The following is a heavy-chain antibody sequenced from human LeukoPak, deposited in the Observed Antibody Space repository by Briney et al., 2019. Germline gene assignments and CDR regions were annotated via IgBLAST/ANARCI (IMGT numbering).Heavy chain of an antibody. CDR2: IIPILGIA. J-gene: IGHJ4*02. CDR1: GGTFSSYA. D-gene: IGHD6-13*01. Sequence: GASVKVSCKASGGTFSSYAISWVRQAPGQGLERMGRIIPILGIANYAQKFQGRVTITADKSTSTAYMELSSLRSEDTAVYYCARDEWHSSSWYGVYWGQGTLVTVSS. CDR3: ARDEWHSSSWYGVY. V-gene: IGHV1-69*04.